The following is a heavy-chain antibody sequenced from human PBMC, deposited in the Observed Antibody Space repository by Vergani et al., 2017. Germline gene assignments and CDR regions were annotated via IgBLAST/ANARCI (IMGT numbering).Heavy chain of an antibody. J-gene: IGHJ5*01. CDR2: TWYDGNNK. Sequence: QVQLVESGGGVVQPGRSLRLSCAASGFTFNQYGMHWVRQAQGKGLEWVAVTWYDGNNKQYADSVKGRFTISRDNSKSTMYLQMNSLRDEDTGVYYCARDLRLLYNRFDPWGQGTLGTVSS. V-gene: IGHV3-33*01. CDR3: ARDLRLLYNRFDP. D-gene: IGHD1-14*01. CDR1: GFTFNQYG.